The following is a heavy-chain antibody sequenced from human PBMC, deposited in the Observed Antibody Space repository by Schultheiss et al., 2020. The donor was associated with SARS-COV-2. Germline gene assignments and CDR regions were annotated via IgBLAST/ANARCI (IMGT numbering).Heavy chain of an antibody. CDR1: GFTFSSYG. D-gene: IGHD6-25*01. CDR3: ARDPKRGAEYFQH. Sequence: GGSLRLSCAASGFTFSSYGMHWVRQAPGKGLEWGSCIILSSDTGDSVKGRLYISRDIANNSLYLQMNSLRAEDTAVYYCARDPKRGAEYFQHWGQGTLVTVSS. J-gene: IGHJ1*01. CDR2: IILSSDT. V-gene: IGHV3-48*01.